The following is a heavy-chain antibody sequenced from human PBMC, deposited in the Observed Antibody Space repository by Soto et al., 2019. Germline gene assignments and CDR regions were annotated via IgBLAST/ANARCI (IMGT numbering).Heavy chain of an antibody. V-gene: IGHV2-5*02. CDR2: IYLDDDK. Sequence: QITLKESGPTLVKPTQTLTLTCTFSGFSLSTSGVGVGWIRQPPGKALEWLALIYLDDDKRYSPSLKSRLTITKDTSKNQVVLTMTNMDPVDTATYYCAHSSWSTPGYWGQGTLVTVSS. J-gene: IGHJ4*02. CDR1: GFSLSTSGVG. CDR3: AHSSWSTPGY. D-gene: IGHD2-15*01.